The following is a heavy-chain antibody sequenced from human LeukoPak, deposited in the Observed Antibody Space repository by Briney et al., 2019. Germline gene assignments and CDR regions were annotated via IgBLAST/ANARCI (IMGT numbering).Heavy chain of an antibody. CDR1: GYTFTNYG. J-gene: IGHJ4*02. D-gene: IGHD1-26*01. V-gene: IGHV1-18*01. Sequence: ASVKVSCKASGYTFTNYGISWVRQAPGQGPEWMGWISPHTDNTNYARKVQGKVTMTTDTSTSTAYMELRSLRSDDTAVYYCARDGGKMGATDYWGQGTLVTVSS. CDR3: ARDGGKMGATDY. CDR2: ISPHTDNT.